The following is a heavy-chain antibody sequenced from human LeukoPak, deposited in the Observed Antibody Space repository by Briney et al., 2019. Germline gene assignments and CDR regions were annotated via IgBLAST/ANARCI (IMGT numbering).Heavy chain of an antibody. CDR3: ARSYGAFSGPVAY. V-gene: IGHV3-7*01. Sequence: PGGSLRLSCAASGFTFSSYGMHWVRQAPGKGLEWVANINQGGSEKHYVDSVKGRFTISRDNAKNSLYLQMNSLRAEDTAVYYCARSYGAFSGPVAYWGQGTLVTLSS. CDR1: GFTFSSYG. J-gene: IGHJ4*02. D-gene: IGHD4-17*01. CDR2: INQGGSEK.